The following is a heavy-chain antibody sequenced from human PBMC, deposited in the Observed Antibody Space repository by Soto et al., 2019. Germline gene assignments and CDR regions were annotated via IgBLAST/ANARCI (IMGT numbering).Heavy chain of an antibody. CDR1: GGSISSSNW. CDR2: IYHSGST. CDR3: ARGNIRMDYDSSGGFDY. Sequence: QVQLQESGPGLVKPSGTLSLNCAVSGGSISSSNWWSWVRQPPGKGLEWIGEIYHSGSTNYNPSLSGRVTISVDKSKNQFSLKLSSVTAADTAVYYCARGNIRMDYDSSGGFDYWGQGTLVTVSS. V-gene: IGHV4-4*02. J-gene: IGHJ4*02. D-gene: IGHD3-22*01.